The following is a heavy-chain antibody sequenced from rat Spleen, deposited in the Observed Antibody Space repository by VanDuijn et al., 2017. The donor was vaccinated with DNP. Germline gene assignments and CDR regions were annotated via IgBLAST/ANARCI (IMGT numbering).Heavy chain of an antibody. J-gene: IGHJ2*01. CDR3: ARHPLL. D-gene: IGHD3-1*01. Sequence: EVQLVESGGGLVQPGRSLKLSCAASGFPFSNYDMAWVRQAPTQGLEWVASISTSGGSTYYRDSVKGRFTVSRDNAKSTLYLQMDSLRSEDTATYYCARHPLLGGQGVMVTVSS. V-gene: IGHV5-25*01. CDR1: GFPFSNYD. CDR2: ISTSGGST.